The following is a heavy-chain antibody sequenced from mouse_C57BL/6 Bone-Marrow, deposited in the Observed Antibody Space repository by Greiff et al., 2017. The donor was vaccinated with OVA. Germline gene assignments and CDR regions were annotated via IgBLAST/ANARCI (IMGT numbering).Heavy chain of an antibody. CDR3: ARESYWYFDV. Sequence: QVQLQQSGAELAKPGASVKLSCKASGYTFTSYWMHWVKQRPGQGLEWIGYINPSSGYTKYNQKFKDKAPLTADKSSSTAYMQLSSLTYEDSAVYYCARESYWYFDVWGTGTTVTVSS. CDR2: INPSSGYT. V-gene: IGHV1-7*01. CDR1: GYTFTSYW. J-gene: IGHJ1*03.